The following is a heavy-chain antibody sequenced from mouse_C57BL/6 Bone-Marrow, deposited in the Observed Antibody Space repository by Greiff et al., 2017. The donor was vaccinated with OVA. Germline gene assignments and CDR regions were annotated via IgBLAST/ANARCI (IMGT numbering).Heavy chain of an antibody. J-gene: IGHJ2*01. D-gene: IGHD1-3*01. Sequence: QVQLQQSGAELVMPGASVKLSCKASGYTFTSYWMHWVKQRPGQGLEWIGEIDPSDSYTNYNQKFKGKSTLTVDKSSSTAYMQLSSLTSEDSAVYYCARRDNSSFVYWGQGTTLTVSS. V-gene: IGHV1-69*01. CDR2: IDPSDSYT. CDR3: ARRDNSSFVY. CDR1: GYTFTSYW.